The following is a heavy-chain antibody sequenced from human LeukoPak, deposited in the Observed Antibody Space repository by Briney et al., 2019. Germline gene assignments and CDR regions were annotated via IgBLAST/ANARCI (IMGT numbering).Heavy chain of an antibody. D-gene: IGHD3-3*01. CDR1: GGSISSYY. CDR3: ARHKEFRRGYYPLDP. J-gene: IGHJ5*02. V-gene: IGHV4-59*08. Sequence: SETLSLTCTVSGGSISSYYWSWLRQPPGKGLEWIAYISNGGITNYNPSLKSRVTISIDTSRNHLSLRLSSVTAADTAVYYCARHKEFRRGYYPLDPWGQGTLVTVSS. CDR2: ISNGGIT.